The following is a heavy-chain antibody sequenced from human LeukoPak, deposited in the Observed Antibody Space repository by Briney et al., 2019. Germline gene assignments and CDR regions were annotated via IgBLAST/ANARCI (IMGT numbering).Heavy chain of an antibody. CDR2: ISGSSSYI. CDR3: ARVGSSWLIDAFDI. Sequence: GGSLRLSCAASGFTFSSYSVNWVRQAPGKGLEWVSSISGSSSYIYYADSVKGRFTISRDNAKNSLYLQMNSLRAEDTAVYYCARVGSSWLIDAFDIWGQGTMVTVSS. CDR1: GFTFSSYS. D-gene: IGHD6-13*01. V-gene: IGHV3-21*01. J-gene: IGHJ3*02.